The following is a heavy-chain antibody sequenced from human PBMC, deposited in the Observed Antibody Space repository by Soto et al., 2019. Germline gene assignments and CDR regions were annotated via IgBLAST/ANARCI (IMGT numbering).Heavy chain of an antibody. CDR3: AREGGLSSSLHYGMDV. V-gene: IGHV1-69*01. CDR1: GVTFSSYA. CDR2: IIPIFGTA. J-gene: IGHJ6*02. Sequence: QVQLVQSGAEVKKPGSSVKVSCTASGVTFSSYAISWVRQAPGQGLEWMGGIIPIFGTANYAQKFQGRVTITADVSTSTAYMELSSLRSEVPAVYYCAREGGLSSSLHYGMDVWGQGTTVTVSS. D-gene: IGHD6-6*01.